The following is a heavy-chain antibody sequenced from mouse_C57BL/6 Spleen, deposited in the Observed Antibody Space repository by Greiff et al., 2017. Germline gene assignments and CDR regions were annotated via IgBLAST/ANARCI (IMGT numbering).Heavy chain of an antibody. J-gene: IGHJ4*01. CDR2: IDPEDGDT. D-gene: IGHD1-1*01. V-gene: IGHV14-1*01. CDR1: GFNIKDYY. Sequence: EVQLQQSGAELVRPGASVKLSCTASGFNIKDYYMHWVKQRPEQGLEWIGRIDPEDGDTEYAPKFQGKATMTADTSSNTTYLQLSSLTSEDTAVYYCTRDTVDNYSMDYWGQGTSGTVTS. CDR3: TRDTVDNYSMDY.